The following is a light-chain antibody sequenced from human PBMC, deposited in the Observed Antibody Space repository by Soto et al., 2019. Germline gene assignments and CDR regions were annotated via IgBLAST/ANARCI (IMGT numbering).Light chain of an antibody. J-gene: IGKJ2*01. CDR3: QQYGSSPPYT. CDR1: QSVSSSY. CDR2: GAS. Sequence: IVLTQSPGTLSLSPGERATLSCRASQSVSSSYLAWYQQKPGQAPRLLIYGASSRATGIPDRCSGSGSGTDVSLTISRLEPEDFAVYYCQQYGSSPPYTFGQGTKLEIK. V-gene: IGKV3-20*01.